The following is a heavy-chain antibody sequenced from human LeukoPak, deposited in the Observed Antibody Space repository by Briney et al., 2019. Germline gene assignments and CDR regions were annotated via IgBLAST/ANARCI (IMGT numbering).Heavy chain of an antibody. V-gene: IGHV4-34*01. Sequence: SETLSLTCAVYGGSFTGYYWTWIRQPPGKGLKGIGEINHSGSTNYNPSLKSRVTISVDTSKKQFFLRLSSVPAADTAVYYCTRVSGGGSGSPFDYWGQGTLVTVSS. CDR1: GGSFTGYY. CDR3: TRVSGGGSGSPFDY. CDR2: INHSGST. D-gene: IGHD3-10*01. J-gene: IGHJ4*02.